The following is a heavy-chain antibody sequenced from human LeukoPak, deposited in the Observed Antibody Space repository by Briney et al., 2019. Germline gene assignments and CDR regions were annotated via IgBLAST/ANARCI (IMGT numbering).Heavy chain of an antibody. J-gene: IGHJ4*02. CDR1: GYTFTSYY. Sequence: AASVKVSCKASGYTFTSYYMHWVRQAPGQGLEWMGYIYPNSGATKYAQKFQGRVTMTRDTSISTAYMELSGLRSDDTAVYYCGTLLSNGPFDYWGQGSLVTVSS. V-gene: IGHV1-2*02. CDR3: GTLLSNGPFDY. CDR2: IYPNSGAT.